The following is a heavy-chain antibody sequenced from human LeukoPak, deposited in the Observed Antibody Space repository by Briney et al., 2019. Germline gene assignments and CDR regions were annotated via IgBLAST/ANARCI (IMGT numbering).Heavy chain of an antibody. CDR2: IHYSGNT. CDR3: ARVITGTTDY. J-gene: IGHJ4*02. CDR1: GGSTSSSNYY. D-gene: IGHD1-7*01. V-gene: IGHV4-39*01. Sequence: SETLSLTCTVSGGSTSSSNYYWGWIRQPPGKGLEWIGGIHYSGNTYYNPSLKSRVTISIDTSKNQSSLKLSSVTAADTAVYYCARVITGTTDYWGQGTLVTVSS.